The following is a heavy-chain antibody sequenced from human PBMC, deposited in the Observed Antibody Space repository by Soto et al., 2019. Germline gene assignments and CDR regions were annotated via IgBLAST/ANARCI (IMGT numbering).Heavy chain of an antibody. Sequence: ASVKDSCKASGYTFTSYDINWVRQATGQGLEWMGWMNPNSGNTGYAQKFQGRVTMTRNTSISTAYMELSSLRSEDTAVYYCARGRIRYYYDSSGYSNWFDPWGQGTLVTVSS. CDR2: MNPNSGNT. D-gene: IGHD3-22*01. J-gene: IGHJ5*02. CDR3: ARGRIRYYYDSSGYSNWFDP. V-gene: IGHV1-8*01. CDR1: GYTFTSYD.